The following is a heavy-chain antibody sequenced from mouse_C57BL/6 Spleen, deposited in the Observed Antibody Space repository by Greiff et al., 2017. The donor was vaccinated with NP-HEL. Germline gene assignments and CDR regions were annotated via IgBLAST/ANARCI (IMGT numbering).Heavy chain of an antibody. D-gene: IGHD2-5*01. Sequence: EVQLQQSGPELVKPGASVKISCKASGYTFTDYYMNWVKQSHGKSLEWIGDINPNNGGTSYNQKFKGKATLTVDKSSSTAYMELRSLTSEDSAVYYCARSRYSNRYFDVWGTGTTVTVSS. J-gene: IGHJ1*03. V-gene: IGHV1-26*01. CDR3: ARSRYSNRYFDV. CDR1: GYTFTDYY. CDR2: INPNNGGT.